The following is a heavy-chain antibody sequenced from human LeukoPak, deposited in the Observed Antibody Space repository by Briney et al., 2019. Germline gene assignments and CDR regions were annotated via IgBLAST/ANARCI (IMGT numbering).Heavy chain of an antibody. V-gene: IGHV3-74*01. D-gene: IGHD2-2*01. Sequence: GGSLRLSCAASGFTFSNHWMHWVRQAPGKGLVWVSRINSDGNSTSYADSVKGRFTISRDNAKNTLYLQMNSLRAEDTAVYYCARRRYCSSTNCYGDWFYPWGQGTLVTVSS. CDR2: INSDGNST. J-gene: IGHJ5*02. CDR1: GFTFSNHW. CDR3: ARRRYCSSTNCYGDWFYP.